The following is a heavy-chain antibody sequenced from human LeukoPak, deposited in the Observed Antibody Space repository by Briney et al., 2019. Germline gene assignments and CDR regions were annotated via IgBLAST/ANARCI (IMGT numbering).Heavy chain of an antibody. CDR1: GLTFSNYG. CDR3: ANNFDY. CDR2: IWHDGSYK. V-gene: IGHV3-33*06. J-gene: IGHJ4*02. Sequence: GGSLRLSCATSGLTFSNYGMHWVRQAPGQGLEWVAVIWHDGSYKYYADSVMGRFIISRDNSKNTLYLQMSSLRVEDTAVYYCANNFDYWGQGTLVTVSS.